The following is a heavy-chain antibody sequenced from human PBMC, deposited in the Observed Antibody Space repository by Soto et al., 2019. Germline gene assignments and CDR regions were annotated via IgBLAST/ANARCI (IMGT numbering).Heavy chain of an antibody. CDR3: AKAGASGSFAYYGMDV. Sequence: HPGGSLRLSCAASGFTVSSNYMSWARQAPGKGLEWVSVIYSGGSTYYADSVKGRFTISRDNSKNTLYLQMNSLRGEDTAVYWCAKAGASGSFAYYGMDVWGQGTTVTSP. CDR2: IYSGGST. CDR1: GFTVSSNY. V-gene: IGHV3-66*01. J-gene: IGHJ6*02. D-gene: IGHD3-10*01.